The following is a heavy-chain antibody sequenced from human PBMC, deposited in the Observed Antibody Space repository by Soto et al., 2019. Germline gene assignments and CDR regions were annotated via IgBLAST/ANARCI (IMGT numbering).Heavy chain of an antibody. CDR1: GSRFSNYV. D-gene: IGHD2-2*02. Sequence: QVQLVQSGAEVKTPGSSLKVSCKVSGSRFSNYVISWVRQAPGHGLEWLGRIIPIFNSTKYAQNFQGRVTITADTSTSTASLELSSLRSDDTAVYYCAREGRGKKAGYNGLVSLGYWGQGTLVTASS. V-gene: IGHV1-69*06. CDR2: IIPIFNST. CDR3: AREGRGKKAGYNGLVSLGY. J-gene: IGHJ4*02.